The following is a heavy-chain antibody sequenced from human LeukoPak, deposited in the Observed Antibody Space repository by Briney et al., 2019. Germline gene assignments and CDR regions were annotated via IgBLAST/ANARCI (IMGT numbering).Heavy chain of an antibody. Sequence: GGSLRLSCAVSGVTVSTYAMSWVRQAPGKGLEWFSGISGRRDSTYYASSEKRRFTISRDNSKHALYLQMNRLRAEDTAVYYCEKGYATSLDYWGQGTLVTVSS. CDR3: EKGYATSLDY. V-gene: IGHV3-23*01. D-gene: IGHD5-12*01. CDR1: GVTVSTYA. CDR2: ISGRRDST. J-gene: IGHJ4*02.